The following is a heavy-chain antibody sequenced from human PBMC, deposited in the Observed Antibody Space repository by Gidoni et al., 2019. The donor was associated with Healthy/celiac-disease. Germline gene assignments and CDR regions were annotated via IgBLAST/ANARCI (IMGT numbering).Heavy chain of an antibody. CDR1: GFTFDDYA. CDR3: AKEYVYGMDV. V-gene: IGHV3-9*01. CDR2: ISWNSGSI. D-gene: IGHD3-16*01. Sequence: EVQLVESGRGLVQPGGSLRLSCAASGFTFDDYAMHWVRQPPGKGLEWVSGISWNSGSIGYADSVKGRFTISRDNAKNSLYLQMNSLRAEDTALYYCAKEYVYGMDVWGQGTTVTVSS. J-gene: IGHJ6*02.